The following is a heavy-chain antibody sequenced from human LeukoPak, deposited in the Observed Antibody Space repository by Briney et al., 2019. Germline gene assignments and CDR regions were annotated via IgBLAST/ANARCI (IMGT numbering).Heavy chain of an antibody. Sequence: SETLSLTCTVSGASISRYFWNWIRQPPGKELEWIGYISSGGSTNHKPSLKSRVTISIDTSKNQYSLKLTSATAADTAVYYCARGDDYKSTLFDYWGQGTLVTVSS. CDR1: GASISRYF. CDR2: ISSGGST. CDR3: ARGDDYKSTLFDY. D-gene: IGHD5-12*01. V-gene: IGHV4-59*01. J-gene: IGHJ4*02.